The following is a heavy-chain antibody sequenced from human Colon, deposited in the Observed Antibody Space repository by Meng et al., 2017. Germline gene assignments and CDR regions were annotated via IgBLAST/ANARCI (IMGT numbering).Heavy chain of an antibody. J-gene: IGHJ4*02. V-gene: IGHV1-69*13. CDR1: GGSFSSYS. CDR3: TRATTELLWVGEFTD. Sequence: SVKVSCKTSGGSFSSYSISGVRQAPGQGLEWMGGLVPIFGTANYSQKFKGRVTITADESTTTAYMELSSLGSDDTAIYYCTRATTELLWVGEFTDWGQGTLVTVSS. D-gene: IGHD3-10*01. CDR2: LVPIFGTA.